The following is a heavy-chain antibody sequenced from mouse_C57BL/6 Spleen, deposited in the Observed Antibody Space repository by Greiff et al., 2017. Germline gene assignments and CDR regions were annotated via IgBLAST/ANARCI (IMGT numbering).Heavy chain of an antibody. CDR3: ARGSSFYVDY. CDR1: GYAFSSYW. Sequence: VQLQQSGAELVKPGASVKISCKASGYAFSSYWLNWVKQRPGKGLEWIGQFYPGDGDTNYNGKFKGKATLTADKSSSTAYMQLSSLTSEDSAVYFCARGSSFYVDYGGQGTTLTVSS. J-gene: IGHJ2*01. V-gene: IGHV1-80*01. D-gene: IGHD1-1*01. CDR2: FYPGDGDT.